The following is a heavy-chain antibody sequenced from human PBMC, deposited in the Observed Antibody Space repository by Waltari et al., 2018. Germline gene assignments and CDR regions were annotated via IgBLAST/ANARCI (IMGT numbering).Heavy chain of an antibody. Sequence: EVQLVESGGGLVQPGGSLRLSGAACGFTWSSHWMGWVRQAPGKGLEWVANIKQDGSEKYYVDSVKGRFTISRDNAKNSLYLQMNSLRAEDTAVYYCARGMYSFDYWGQGTLVTVSS. CDR1: GFTWSSHW. V-gene: IGHV3-7*04. D-gene: IGHD2-8*01. CDR3: ARGMYSFDY. CDR2: IKQDGSEK. J-gene: IGHJ4*02.